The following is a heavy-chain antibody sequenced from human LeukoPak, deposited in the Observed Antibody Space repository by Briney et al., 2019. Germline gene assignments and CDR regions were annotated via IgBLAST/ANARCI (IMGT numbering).Heavy chain of an antibody. CDR1: GGSFSGYY. V-gene: IGHV4-34*01. CDR3: ARGLRGYSDGGV. Sequence: SETLSLTCAVYGGSFSGYYWSWIRQPPGKGLEWIGEINHSGSTNYNTSLKSRVTISVDTSKNQFYLKLSSVTAADTAVYSCARGLRGYSDGGVWGQGTLVTVSS. D-gene: IGHD5-18*01. J-gene: IGHJ4*02. CDR2: INHSGST.